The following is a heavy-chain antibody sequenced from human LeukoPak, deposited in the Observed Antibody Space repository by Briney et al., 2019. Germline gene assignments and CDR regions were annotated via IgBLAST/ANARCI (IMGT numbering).Heavy chain of an antibody. Sequence: GASVKVSCKASGYTFTGYYMHWVRQARGQGLEWMGWINPNSGGTNYAQKFQGRVTMTRDTSISTAYMELSRLRSDDTAVYYCARHHIAAAGKLFDYWGQGTLVTVSS. J-gene: IGHJ4*02. CDR3: ARHHIAAAGKLFDY. V-gene: IGHV1-2*02. CDR2: INPNSGGT. D-gene: IGHD6-13*01. CDR1: GYTFTGYY.